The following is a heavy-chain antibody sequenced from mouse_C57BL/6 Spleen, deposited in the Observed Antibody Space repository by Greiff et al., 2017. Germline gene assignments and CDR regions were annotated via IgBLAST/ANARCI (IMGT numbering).Heavy chain of an antibody. CDR2: INPNYGTT. Sequence: EVKLQESGPELVKPGASVQISCKASGYSFTDYNMHWVKQSNGKSLEWIGVINPNYGTTSYNQKFKGKATLTVDQSSSTAYMQLNSLTSEDSAVYYCAIYYGYDEDYAMDYWGQGTSVTVSS. D-gene: IGHD2-2*01. V-gene: IGHV1-39*01. J-gene: IGHJ4*01. CDR3: AIYYGYDEDYAMDY. CDR1: GYSFTDYN.